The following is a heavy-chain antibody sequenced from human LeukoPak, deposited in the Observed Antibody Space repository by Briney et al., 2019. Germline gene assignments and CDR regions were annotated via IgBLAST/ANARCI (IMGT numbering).Heavy chain of an antibody. CDR2: INHSGST. D-gene: IGHD3-10*01. CDR3: ARVTRGRGRLIAMVRGALGVVDY. V-gene: IGHV4-34*01. Sequence: SETLSLTCAVYGGSFSGYYWSWIRQPPGKGLEWIGEINHSGSTNYSPSLKSRVTISVDTSKNQFSLKLSSVTAADTAVYYCARVTRGRGRLIAMVRGALGVVDYWGQGTLVTVSS. J-gene: IGHJ4*02. CDR1: GGSFSGYY.